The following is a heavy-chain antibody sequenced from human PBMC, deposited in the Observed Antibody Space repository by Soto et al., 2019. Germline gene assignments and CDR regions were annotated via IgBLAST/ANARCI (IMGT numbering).Heavy chain of an antibody. V-gene: IGHV4-59*01. D-gene: IGHD6-19*01. CDR2: IYYSGST. Sequence: LSLTCTVSGGPISSNYWSWIRQPPGKGLEWIGYIYYSGSTNYNPSLKSRVTISVDTSKNQFSLKLSSVTAADTAVYYCARVGLIAVAGFDYWGQGTLVTVSS. J-gene: IGHJ4*02. CDR1: GGPISSNY. CDR3: ARVGLIAVAGFDY.